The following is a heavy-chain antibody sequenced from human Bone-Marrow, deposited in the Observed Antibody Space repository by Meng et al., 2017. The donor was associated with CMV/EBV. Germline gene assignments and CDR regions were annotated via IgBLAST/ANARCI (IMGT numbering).Heavy chain of an antibody. CDR3: ARESIAVDGGFDY. CDR1: GGTFSSYA. D-gene: IGHD6-19*01. Sequence: ASVKVSCKASGGTFSSYAISWVRQAPGQGLEWMGIINPSGGSTSYAQKFQGRVTMTRDTSTSTVYMELSSLRSEDTAVYYCARESIAVDGGFDYWAQGTLVTVSS. J-gene: IGHJ4*02. CDR2: INPSGGST. V-gene: IGHV1-46*01.